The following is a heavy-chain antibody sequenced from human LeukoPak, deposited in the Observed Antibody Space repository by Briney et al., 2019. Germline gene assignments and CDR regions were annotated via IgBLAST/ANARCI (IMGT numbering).Heavy chain of an antibody. CDR3: ARDVGSGEPPY. V-gene: IGHV1-46*01. CDR2: INPSGGST. J-gene: IGHJ4*02. CDR1: GYTFTSYY. Sequence: ASVKVSCKASGYTFTSYYMHWVRQAPGQGLEWMGIINPSGGSTSHAQKFQGRVTMTRDTSTSTVYMELSSLRSEDTAVYYCARDVGSGEPPYWGQGTLVTVSS. D-gene: IGHD3-10*01.